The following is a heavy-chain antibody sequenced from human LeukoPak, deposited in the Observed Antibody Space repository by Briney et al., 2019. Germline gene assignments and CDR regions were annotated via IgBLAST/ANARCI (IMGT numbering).Heavy chain of an antibody. J-gene: IGHJ5*02. V-gene: IGHV1-2*02. CDR3: ARHRSRMVRGGDWFDP. CDR2: INPNSGGT. CDR1: GYTFTCFH. D-gene: IGHD3-10*01. Sequence: ASVKVSCKASGYTFTCFHMHWVRQAPGQGLEWMGWINPNSGGTNYAQKFQGRVTMTRDTSISTVYMELSSLRSEDTAVYYCARHRSRMVRGGDWFDPWGQGPLVTVSS.